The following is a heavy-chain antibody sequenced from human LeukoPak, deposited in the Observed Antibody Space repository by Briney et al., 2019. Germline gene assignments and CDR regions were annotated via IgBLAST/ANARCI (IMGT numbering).Heavy chain of an antibody. Sequence: GGSLRLSCAASGFTFSTFAMSWVRQPPGKGLEWVSSIFPSGGEIHYADSVRGRFTISRDNYKSTLSLQMNSLRAEDTAIYYCATYRQVLLPFESWGQGTLVTVSS. D-gene: IGHD2-8*02. J-gene: IGHJ4*02. V-gene: IGHV3-23*01. CDR1: GFTFSTFA. CDR3: ATYRQVLLPFES. CDR2: IFPSGGEI.